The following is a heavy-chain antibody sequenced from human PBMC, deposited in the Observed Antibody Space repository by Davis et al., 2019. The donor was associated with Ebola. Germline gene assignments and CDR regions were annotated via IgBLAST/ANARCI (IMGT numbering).Heavy chain of an antibody. CDR1: GYSFTSHW. CDR3: AKLGYCSGGTCTNWFEP. D-gene: IGHD2-15*01. J-gene: IGHJ5*02. V-gene: IGHV5-51*01. CDR2: IYPGDSDT. Sequence: GESPKTPWKGSGYSFTSHWIALVRQLPGKGLEWMGIIYPGDSDTPYSPSFQGQVTIPADKSISTAYLQWSSLKASDTAMFYCAKLGYCSGGTCTNWFEPWGQGTLVTVSS.